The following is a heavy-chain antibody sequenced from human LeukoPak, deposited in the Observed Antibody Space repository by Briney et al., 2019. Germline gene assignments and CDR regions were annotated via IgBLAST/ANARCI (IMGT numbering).Heavy chain of an antibody. CDR1: GYTFTSYY. V-gene: IGHV1-46*01. CDR3: ARGDVYDSSVYNWFDP. D-gene: IGHD3-22*01. CDR2: INPSGGST. Sequence: ASVKVSCKASGYTFTSYYIHWVRQAPGQGLEWMGIINPSGGSTTYAQKFQGRVTMTRDTSTRTVYMELSSLRSEDTALYYCARGDVYDSSVYNWFDPWGQGTLVIVSS. J-gene: IGHJ5*02.